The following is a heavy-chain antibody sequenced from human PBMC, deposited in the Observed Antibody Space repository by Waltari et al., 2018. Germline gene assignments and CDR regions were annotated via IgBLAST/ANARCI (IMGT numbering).Heavy chain of an antibody. J-gene: IGHJ4*02. Sequence: EVQLVESGGGLVKPGGSLRLSCAAFGFTFCDFEMKWGRQAPGKGLEWVSYIGSTGDVIYYADSVKGRFTISRDNAKNSLFLHLSSLTGEDTAVYYCVRRLRWSRAYWGQGTPVTVSS. CDR1: GFTFCDFE. CDR3: VRRLRWSRAY. V-gene: IGHV3-48*03. CDR2: IGSTGDVI. D-gene: IGHD4-17*01.